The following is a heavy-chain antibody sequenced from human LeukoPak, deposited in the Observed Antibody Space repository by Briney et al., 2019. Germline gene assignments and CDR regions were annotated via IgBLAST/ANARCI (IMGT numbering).Heavy chain of an antibody. CDR2: IIPILGIA. D-gene: IGHD3-10*01. CDR3: AVGLLWFGELLWGNWFDP. Sequence: SVKVSCKASGGTFSSYAISWVRQAPGQGLEWMGSIIPILGIANYAQKFQGRVTITADKSTSTAYMELSSLRSEDTAVYYCAVGLLWFGELLWGNWFDPWGQGTLVAVSS. CDR1: GGTFSSYA. V-gene: IGHV1-69*04. J-gene: IGHJ5*02.